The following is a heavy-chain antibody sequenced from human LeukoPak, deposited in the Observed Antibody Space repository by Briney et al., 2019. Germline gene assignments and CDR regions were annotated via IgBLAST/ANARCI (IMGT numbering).Heavy chain of an antibody. CDR1: GGSISSYY. CDR3: ARVLYSSYLDY. CDR2: IYYSGST. D-gene: IGHD6-13*01. J-gene: IGHJ4*02. Sequence: SETLSLSCTVSGGSISSYYWSWIRPPPGKGLEWIGYIYYSGSTNYNPSLKSRVTISVDTSKNQFSLKLSSVTAADTAVYYCARVLYSSYLDYWGRGTLVTVSS. V-gene: IGHV4-59*01.